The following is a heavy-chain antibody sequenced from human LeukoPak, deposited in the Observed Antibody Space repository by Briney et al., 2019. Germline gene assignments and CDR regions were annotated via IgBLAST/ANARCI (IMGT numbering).Heavy chain of an antibody. CDR1: GYTFTSYG. J-gene: IGHJ4*02. Sequence: VSVKVSCKASGYTFTSYGISWVRQAPGQGLEWMGWISAYNGNTNDAQKLQGRVTMTTDTSTSTAYMELRSLRSDDTAVYYCARDGVVVPAAIPFDYWGQGTLVTVSS. D-gene: IGHD2-2*02. CDR2: ISAYNGNT. CDR3: ARDGVVVPAAIPFDY. V-gene: IGHV1-18*01.